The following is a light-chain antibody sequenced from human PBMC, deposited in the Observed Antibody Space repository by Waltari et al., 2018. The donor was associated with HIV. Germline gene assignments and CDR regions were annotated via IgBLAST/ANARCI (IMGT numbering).Light chain of an antibody. J-gene: IGLJ2*01. CDR1: SPNTGAGYD. CDR2: GNS. Sequence: QSVLTQPPSVSGAPGQRATISCTGSSPNTGAGYDVHSYQQLPGTAPKLLIYGNSNRPSGVPDRFSGSKSGTSASLAITGLQAEDEADYYCQSYDSSLSGPVVFGGGTKLTVL. V-gene: IGLV1-40*01. CDR3: QSYDSSLSGPVV.